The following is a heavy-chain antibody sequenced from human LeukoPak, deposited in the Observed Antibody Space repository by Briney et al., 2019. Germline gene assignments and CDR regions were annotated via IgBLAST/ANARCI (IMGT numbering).Heavy chain of an antibody. Sequence: GGSLRLSCAASGFTFSSYAMHWVRQAPGKGLEWVAVISYDGSNKYYADSVKGRFTISRDNSKNTLYLQMNSLRAEDTAVYYCAKDFEWVYYDSSGYGNWLDYWGQGTLVTVSS. CDR1: GFTFSSYA. CDR3: AKDFEWVYYDSSGYGNWLDY. V-gene: IGHV3-30*04. CDR2: ISYDGSNK. D-gene: IGHD3-22*01. J-gene: IGHJ4*02.